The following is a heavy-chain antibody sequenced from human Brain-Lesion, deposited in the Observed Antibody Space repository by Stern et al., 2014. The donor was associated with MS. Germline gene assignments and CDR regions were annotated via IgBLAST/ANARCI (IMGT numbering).Heavy chain of an antibody. V-gene: IGHV1-24*01. J-gene: IGHJ4*02. CDR3: ATLSPGAGGNYYRHFDY. D-gene: IGHD1-26*01. CDR2: FDPEDGET. Sequence: VQLVESGAEVKKPGASVKVSCKVSGYTLTELSMHWVRQAPGKGLEWMGGFDPEDGETIYAQKVQGRVTMTEARSTATDYMELSSLRSEDTAVYYCATLSPGAGGNYYRHFDYWGQGTLVTVSS. CDR1: GYTLTELS.